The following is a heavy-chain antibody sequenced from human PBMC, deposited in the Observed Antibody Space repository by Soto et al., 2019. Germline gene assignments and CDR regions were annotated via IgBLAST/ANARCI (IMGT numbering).Heavy chain of an antibody. CDR1: GFTFSSYG. D-gene: IGHD4-4*01. CDR3: ATTVTTSYSDWYYYYGMDV. Sequence: QVQLVESGGGVVQPGRSLRLSCAASGFTFSSYGMQWVRQAPGKGLEWVAVISYDGSNKYYADSVKGRFTISRDNSKNTLYLQMNSLRAEDTAVYYCATTVTTSYSDWYYYYGMDVWGQGTTVTVSS. J-gene: IGHJ6*02. CDR2: ISYDGSNK. V-gene: IGHV3-30*03.